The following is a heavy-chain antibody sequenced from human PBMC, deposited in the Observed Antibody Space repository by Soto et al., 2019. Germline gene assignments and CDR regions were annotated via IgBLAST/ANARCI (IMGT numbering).Heavy chain of an antibody. V-gene: IGHV3-15*07. CDR3: TTDSRRSSGWYQSQLYYYYYGMDV. D-gene: IGHD6-19*01. J-gene: IGHJ6*02. CDR2: IKSKTDGGTT. Sequence: GGSLRLSCAASGFTFSNAWMNWVRQAPGKGLEWVGRIKSKTDGGTTDYAAPVKGRFTISRDDSKNTLYLQMNSLKTEDTAVYYCTTDSRRSSGWYQSQLYYYYYGMDVWGQGTTVTVSS. CDR1: GFTFSNAW.